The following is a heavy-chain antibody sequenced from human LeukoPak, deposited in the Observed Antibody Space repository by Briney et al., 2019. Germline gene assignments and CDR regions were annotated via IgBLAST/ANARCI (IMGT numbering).Heavy chain of an antibody. CDR3: ARPEAYCYYGMDV. CDR2: NTGSGGRT. V-gene: IGHV3-23*01. CDR1: GFTFSNYA. Sequence: PGGSLRLSCTISGFTFSNYAMSWVRQAPGKGLEWVSSNTGSGGRTFDADSVKGRFTISRDNSKNTLYLQMNSLRAEDTAVYYCARPEAYCYYGMDVWGQGTTVTVSS. J-gene: IGHJ6*02.